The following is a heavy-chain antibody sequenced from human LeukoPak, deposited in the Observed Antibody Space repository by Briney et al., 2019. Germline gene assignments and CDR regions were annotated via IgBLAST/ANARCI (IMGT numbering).Heavy chain of an antibody. Sequence: ASVKVSCKASGYTFTSYYMHWVRQAPGQGLEWMGIINPSGGSTSYAQKFQGRVTMIRDTSTSTVYMEPSSLRSEDTAVYYCARDRQAAAGSYWGQGTLVTVSS. CDR1: GYTFTSYY. J-gene: IGHJ4*02. CDR3: ARDRQAAAGSY. CDR2: INPSGGST. D-gene: IGHD6-13*01. V-gene: IGHV1-46*01.